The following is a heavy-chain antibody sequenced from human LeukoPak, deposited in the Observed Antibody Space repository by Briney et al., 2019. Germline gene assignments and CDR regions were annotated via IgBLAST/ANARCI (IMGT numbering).Heavy chain of an antibody. Sequence: PGGSLRLSCAASGFTFSSHAMSWVSQAPGKGLEWVSAISGSGGSTYYADSVKGRFTISRDNSKNTLYLQMNSLRAEDTAVYYCAKGGHRVVIISAHFQHWGQGTLVTVSS. CDR2: ISGSGGST. V-gene: IGHV3-23*01. CDR3: AKGGHRVVIISAHFQH. J-gene: IGHJ1*01. CDR1: GFTFSSHA. D-gene: IGHD3-22*01.